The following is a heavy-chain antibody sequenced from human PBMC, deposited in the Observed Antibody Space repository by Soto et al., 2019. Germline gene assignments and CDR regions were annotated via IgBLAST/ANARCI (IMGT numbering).Heavy chain of an antibody. Sequence: SETLSLTRAVYGGSFSGYYWSWIRQPPGKGLEWIGEINHSGSTNYNPSLKSRVTISVDTSKNQFSLKLSSVTAADTAVYYCARGFWSGYYGYWGQGTLVTVSS. CDR3: ARGFWSGYYGY. V-gene: IGHV4-34*01. CDR1: GGSFSGYY. J-gene: IGHJ4*02. D-gene: IGHD3-3*01. CDR2: INHSGST.